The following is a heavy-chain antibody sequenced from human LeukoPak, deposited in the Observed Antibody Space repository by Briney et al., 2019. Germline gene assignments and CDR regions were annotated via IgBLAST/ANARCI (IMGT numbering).Heavy chain of an antibody. CDR2: IYSGGST. V-gene: IGHV3-53*05. CDR1: GFTVSSNY. D-gene: IGHD3-10*01. Sequence: GGSLRLSCAASGFTVSSNYMSWVRQAPGKGLEWVSVIYSGGSTYYADSVKGRFTISRDNSKNTLYLQMNSLRAEDTAVYYCAREIPTMVRGVITQYDYWGQGTLVTVSS. CDR3: AREIPTMVRGVITQYDY. J-gene: IGHJ4*02.